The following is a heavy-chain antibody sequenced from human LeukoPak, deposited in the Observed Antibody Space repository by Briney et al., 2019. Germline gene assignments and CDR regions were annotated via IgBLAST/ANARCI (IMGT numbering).Heavy chain of an antibody. CDR3: ARILWYFDY. V-gene: IGHV4-34*01. Sequence: SETLSLTCAVYGGSFRGYYWSWIRQPPGKGLEWIGEINHSGSTNYNPSLKSRVTISVDTSKNQFSLKLSSVTAADTAVYYCARILWYFDYWGQGTLVTVSS. D-gene: IGHD3-10*01. CDR1: GGSFRGYY. CDR2: INHSGST. J-gene: IGHJ4*02.